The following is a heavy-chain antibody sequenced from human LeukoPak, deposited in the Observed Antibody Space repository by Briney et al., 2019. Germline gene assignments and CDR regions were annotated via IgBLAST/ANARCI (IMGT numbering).Heavy chain of an antibody. CDR3: ARGSVQLWLRDTYYYMDV. Sequence: GESLRLSCAAPGFTFDDYAMNWVRQVPGRGLEWVSGINWNGRITEYADSVKDRFTISRQNTKNSLYLYMNNLGGEDTALYFCARGSVQLWLRDTYYYMDVWGKGTTATVSS. CDR1: GFTFDDYA. D-gene: IGHD5-18*01. CDR2: INWNGRIT. V-gene: IGHV3-20*04. J-gene: IGHJ6*03.